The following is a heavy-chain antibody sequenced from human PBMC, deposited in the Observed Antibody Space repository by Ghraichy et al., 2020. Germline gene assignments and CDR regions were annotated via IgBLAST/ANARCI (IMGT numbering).Heavy chain of an antibody. J-gene: IGHJ6*02. D-gene: IGHD6-25*01. CDR3: ARAADGQRGYYYYGMDV. V-gene: IGHV3-13*01. Sequence: GGSLRLSCAASGFTFSSYDMHWVRQATGKGLEWVSAIGTAGDTYYPGSVKGRFTISRENAKNSLYLQMNSLRAGDTAVYYCARAADGQRGYYYYGMDVWGQGTTVTVSS. CDR2: IGTAGDT. CDR1: GFTFSSYD.